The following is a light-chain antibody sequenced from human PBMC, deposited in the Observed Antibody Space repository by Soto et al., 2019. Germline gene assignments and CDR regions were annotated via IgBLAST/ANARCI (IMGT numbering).Light chain of an antibody. J-gene: IGKJ1*01. CDR1: QSISSN. CDR2: GAS. CDR3: QQYNNWPRT. Sequence: EIVMTQSPATLSVSPGERATLSCRASQSISSNLAWYQQKPGQAPRLLIYGASTRPSGIPASFSGSGSGTEFTLTISSLQSEDFAVYYCQQYNNWPRTFGQGTKVEIK. V-gene: IGKV3-15*01.